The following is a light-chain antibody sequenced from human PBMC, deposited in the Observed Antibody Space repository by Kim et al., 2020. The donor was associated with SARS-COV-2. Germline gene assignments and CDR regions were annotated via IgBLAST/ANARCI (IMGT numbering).Light chain of an antibody. CDR3: QQRSNWPSLT. CDR2: DAS. J-gene: IGKJ4*01. V-gene: IGKV3-11*01. CDR1: QSIDTY. Sequence: SPGERAILSCRASQSIDTYLAWYQQRPGQAPRLLIYDASNRATGIPARFSGSGSGTDFILTISSLEPEDFAVYYCQQRSNWPSLTFGGGTKVDIK.